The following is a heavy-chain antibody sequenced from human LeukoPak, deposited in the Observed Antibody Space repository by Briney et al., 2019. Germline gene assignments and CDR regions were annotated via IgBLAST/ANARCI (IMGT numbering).Heavy chain of an antibody. CDR1: GFTFSSYS. CDR3: ARGLTTVTTKSY. Sequence: GGSLRLSCAASGFTFSSYSMNWVRQAPGKGLEWVSSISSSSSCIYYADSVKGRFTISRDNAKNSLYLQMNSLRAEDTAVYYCARGLTTVTTKSYWGQGTPVTVSS. V-gene: IGHV3-21*01. CDR2: ISSSSSCI. D-gene: IGHD4-17*01. J-gene: IGHJ4*02.